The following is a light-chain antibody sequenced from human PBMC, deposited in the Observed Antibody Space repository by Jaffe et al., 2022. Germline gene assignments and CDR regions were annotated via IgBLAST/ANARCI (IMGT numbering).Light chain of an antibody. V-gene: IGKV1-5*03. J-gene: IGKJ1*01. CDR2: KAS. Sequence: DIQMTQSPSTLSASVGDRVTITCRASQSISSWLAWYQQKPGKAPKLLIYKASSLESGVPSRFSGSGSGTEFTLTISSLQPDDFATYYCQQYNSYSSPTFGQGTKVEIK. CDR3: QQYNSYSSPT. CDR1: QSISSW.